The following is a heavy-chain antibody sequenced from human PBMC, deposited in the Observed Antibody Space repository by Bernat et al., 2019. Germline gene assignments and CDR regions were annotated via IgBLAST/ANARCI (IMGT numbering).Heavy chain of an antibody. CDR2: ISSSSYI. V-gene: IGHV3-21*01. D-gene: IGHD6-13*01. Sequence: EVQLVESGGGLVKPGGSLRLSCAASGFTFSSYSMNWVRQAPGKGLEWVSSISSSSYIYYADSVKGRFTISRDNSKNTLYLQMNSLRAEDTAMYYCAKASYSSSWLYYFDYWGQGTLVTVSS. CDR1: GFTFSSYS. J-gene: IGHJ4*02. CDR3: AKASYSSSWLYYFDY.